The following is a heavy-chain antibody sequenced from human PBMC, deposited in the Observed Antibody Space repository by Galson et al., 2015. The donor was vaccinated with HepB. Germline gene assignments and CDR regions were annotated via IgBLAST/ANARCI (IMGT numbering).Heavy chain of an antibody. D-gene: IGHD6-19*01. CDR3: ARGESSGWYPAPWGTLIGYYYYYMDV. CDR1: GYTFTSYD. CDR2: MNPNSGNT. V-gene: IGHV1-8*01. Sequence: SVKVSCKASGYTFTSYDINWVRQATGQGLEWMGWMNPNSGNTGYAQKFQGRVTMTRNTSISTAYMELSSLRSEDTAVYYCARGESSGWYPAPWGTLIGYYYYYMDVWGKGTTVTVSS. J-gene: IGHJ6*03.